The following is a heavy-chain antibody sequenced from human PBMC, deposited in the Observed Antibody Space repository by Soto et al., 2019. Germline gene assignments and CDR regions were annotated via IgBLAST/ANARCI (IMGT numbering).Heavy chain of an antibody. J-gene: IGHJ6*02. V-gene: IGHV5-51*01. D-gene: IGHD2-15*01. CDR3: ARLVSAAATSSNYYYYGMDV. CDR2: IYPGDSDT. CDR1: GYSFTSYW. Sequence: TGESLKISCKGSGYSFTSYWIGWVRQMPGKGLEWMGIIYPGDSDTRYSPSFQGQVTISADKSISTAYLQWSSLKASDTAMYYCARLVSAAATSSNYYYYGMDVWGQGTTVTVSS.